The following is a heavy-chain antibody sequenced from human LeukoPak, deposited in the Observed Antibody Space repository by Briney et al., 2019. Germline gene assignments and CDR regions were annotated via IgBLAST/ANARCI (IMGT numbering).Heavy chain of an antibody. J-gene: IGHJ4*02. CDR3: ARGARRNGYNPPTI. CDR2: ISSSSSYI. CDR1: GFTFNTYA. V-gene: IGHV3-21*01. D-gene: IGHD5-24*01. Sequence: TGGSLRLSCAASGFTFNTYAMSWVRQAPGKGLEWVSSISSSSSYIYYADSVKGRFTISRDNAKNSLYLQMNSLRAEDTALYYCARGARRNGYNPPTIWGQGTLVTVSS.